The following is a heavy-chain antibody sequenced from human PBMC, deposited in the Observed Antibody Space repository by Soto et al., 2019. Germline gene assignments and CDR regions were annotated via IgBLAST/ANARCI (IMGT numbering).Heavy chain of an antibody. Sequence: GASVKVSCKASGGTFSSYAISWVRQAPGQGLEWMGGIIPIFGTANYAQKFQGRVTITADESTSTAYMELSSLRSEDTAVYYCASLVVVVAARVFGGYWGQGTLVTVSS. CDR1: GGTFSSYA. CDR3: ASLVVVVAARVFGGY. D-gene: IGHD2-15*01. V-gene: IGHV1-69*13. J-gene: IGHJ4*02. CDR2: IIPIFGTA.